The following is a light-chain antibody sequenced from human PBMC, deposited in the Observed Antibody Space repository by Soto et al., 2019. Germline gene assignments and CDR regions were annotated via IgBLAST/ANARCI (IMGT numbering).Light chain of an antibody. CDR1: STNIGAGYG. CDR3: QSYDSSLSAYV. J-gene: IGLJ1*01. CDR2: GNN. Sequence: QSALTQPPSVSGAPGQRISISCTGSSTNIGAGYGVHWYQQLSGDPHGNNNRPSGVPDRFSGSKSGTSASLAITGLQAEDEADYYCQSYDSSLSAYVFGTGTKVTVL. V-gene: IGLV1-40*01.